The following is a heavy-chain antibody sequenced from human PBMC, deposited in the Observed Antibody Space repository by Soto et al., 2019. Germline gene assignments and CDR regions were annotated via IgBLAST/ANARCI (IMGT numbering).Heavy chain of an antibody. CDR3: ARTVLGPDLLADSFVDYYYHMDV. Sequence: QVQLQESGPGLVRPSETLSLTCTVSGGSISNFYWSWIRQPPGKGLEWIGYVYYTGSTSYNPSLKRRVTFSADSSRGQFSLRLNSVTAADTAVYYCARTVLGPDLLADSFVDYYYHMDVWGQGTTVTVSS. CDR2: VYYTGST. CDR1: GGSISNFY. D-gene: IGHD3-9*01. V-gene: IGHV4-59*08. J-gene: IGHJ6*03.